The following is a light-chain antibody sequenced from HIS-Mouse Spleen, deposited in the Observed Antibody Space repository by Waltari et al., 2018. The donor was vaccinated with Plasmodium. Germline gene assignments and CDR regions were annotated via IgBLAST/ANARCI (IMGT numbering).Light chain of an antibody. CDR1: SSEVGCYNL. Sequence: QSALTQPAPVSGSPGQSITIPCTGTSSEVGCYNLVSLYQQHPGKAPKLMIYEGSKRPSGVSNRCSGSKSGNTASLTISGLQAEDEADYYCCSYAGSSTFVVFGGGTKLTVL. CDR3: CSYAGSSTFVV. J-gene: IGLJ2*01. CDR2: EGS. V-gene: IGLV2-23*03.